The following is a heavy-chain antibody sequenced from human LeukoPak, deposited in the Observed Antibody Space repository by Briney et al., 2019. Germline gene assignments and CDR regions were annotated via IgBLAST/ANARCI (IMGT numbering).Heavy chain of an antibody. CDR2: ISYVGSNK. CDR1: GFTFSSYG. V-gene: IGHV3-30*18. J-gene: IGHJ4*02. CDR3: AKNYY. Sequence: PGSSLRLSCAASGFTFSSYGMHWVRQAPGKGLEWVAVISYVGSNKYYAGSVKGRFTISRDNSKNTLYLQMNSLRAEDTAVYYCAKNYYCGQGALVTVSS.